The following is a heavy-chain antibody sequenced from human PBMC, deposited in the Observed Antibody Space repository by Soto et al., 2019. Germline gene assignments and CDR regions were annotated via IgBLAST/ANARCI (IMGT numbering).Heavy chain of an antibody. CDR2: IYYSGST. D-gene: IGHD6-13*01. CDR3: ARGIAAAGTFYYYCYMDV. V-gene: IGHV4-39*01. Sequence: QLQLQESGPGLVKPSETLSLTCTVSGGSISSSSYYWGWIRQPPGKGLEWIGRIYYSGSTYYNPSLKSRVTMSVDTSKNQFSLKLSSVTAAVTAVYYCARGIAAAGTFYYYCYMDVWGKGTTVTVSS. CDR1: GGSISSSSYY. J-gene: IGHJ6*03.